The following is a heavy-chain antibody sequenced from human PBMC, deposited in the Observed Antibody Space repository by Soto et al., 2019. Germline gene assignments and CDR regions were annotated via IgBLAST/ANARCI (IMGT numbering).Heavy chain of an antibody. CDR2: IIPIFGTA. CDR3: ARAGGYYYDSSGYYNGY. V-gene: IGHV1-69*06. CDR1: GGTFSSYA. D-gene: IGHD3-22*01. Sequence: QGQLVQSGAEVKKPGSSVKVSCKASGGTFSSYAISWVRQAPGQGLEWMGGIIPIFGTANYAQKFQGRVTITADKSTSTAYMELSSLRSEDTAVYYCARAGGYYYDSSGYYNGYWGQGTLVTVSS. J-gene: IGHJ4*02.